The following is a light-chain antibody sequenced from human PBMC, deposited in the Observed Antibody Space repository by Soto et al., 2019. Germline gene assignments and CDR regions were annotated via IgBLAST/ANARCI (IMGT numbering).Light chain of an antibody. CDR1: SSDVGAYNY. CDR3: SSYTRTSTYV. Sequence: QSALTQPASVSGSPGQSITISCTVTSSDVGAYNYVSWYQQHPGKVPKLMIYDVTNRPSGVSNRFSGSKSGNTASLTITGLQAEDEADYYCSSYTRTSTYVFGAGTKVTV. J-gene: IGLJ1*01. V-gene: IGLV2-14*01. CDR2: DVT.